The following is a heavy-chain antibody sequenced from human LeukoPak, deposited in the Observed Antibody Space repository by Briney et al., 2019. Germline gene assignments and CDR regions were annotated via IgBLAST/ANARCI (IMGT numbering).Heavy chain of an antibody. J-gene: IGHJ4*02. V-gene: IGHV4-31*01. CDR1: GVSISSGGYY. CDR3: ARGEYYFDY. Sequence: SETLSLTCTVSGVSISSGGYYRSWIRQHPGKGLEWIGYIYYSGSTYYNPSLKSQVTISVDTSKNQFSLKLSSVTAADTAVYYCARGEYYFDYWGQGTLVTVSS. CDR2: IYYSGST. D-gene: IGHD3-16*01.